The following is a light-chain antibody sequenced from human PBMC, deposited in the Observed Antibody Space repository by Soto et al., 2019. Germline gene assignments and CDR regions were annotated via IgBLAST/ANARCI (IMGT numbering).Light chain of an antibody. Sequence: IPLTQSPSSLSASVGDRVTITCRASQGISSFLAWYQQKPVKAPKLLIYGASTLQSGVPPRFSGSGSGTDFTLTIGSLQPEDFATYYCQQLNSFPIPFGPGTKVDIK. CDR1: QGISSF. J-gene: IGKJ3*01. CDR3: QQLNSFPIP. V-gene: IGKV1-9*01. CDR2: GAS.